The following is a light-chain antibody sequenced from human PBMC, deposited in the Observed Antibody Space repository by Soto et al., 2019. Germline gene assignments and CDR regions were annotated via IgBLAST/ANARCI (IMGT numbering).Light chain of an antibody. J-gene: IGLJ2*01. CDR3: SSSTSSGTHVV. V-gene: IGLV2-14*01. CDR2: DVS. Sequence: QSALTQPASVSGSPGQSITISCTGTSSDVGGYNYVSWYQQHPGKAPKLMIYDVSTRPLGVSDRFSGSKSGNTACLTSCGLQGEDEADYYCSSSTSSGTHVVFGGGTHLTVL. CDR1: SSDVGGYNY.